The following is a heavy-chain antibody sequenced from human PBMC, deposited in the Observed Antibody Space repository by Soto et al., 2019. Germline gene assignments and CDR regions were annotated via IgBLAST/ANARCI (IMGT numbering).Heavy chain of an antibody. J-gene: IGHJ4*02. CDR3: ARHLAYDFYFDY. Sequence: ASVKVSCEASGCTFSSYGISWVRQVPGQGLEWMGEIIPMFGTANYAQKFQDRVTLTADESTSAAYMELSSLTSEDTAVYFCARHLAYDFYFDYWGQGTPVTV. D-gene: IGHD3-3*01. CDR1: GCTFSSYG. V-gene: IGHV1-69*13. CDR2: IIPMFGTA.